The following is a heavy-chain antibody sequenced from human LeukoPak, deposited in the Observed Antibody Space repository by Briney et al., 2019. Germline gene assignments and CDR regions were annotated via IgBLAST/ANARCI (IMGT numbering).Heavy chain of an antibody. Sequence: GGSLRLSCAASGFTFSSYGMHWVRQAPGKGLEWVAVISYDGSNKYYADSVKGRFTISRDNSKNTLYLQMNSLRAEDTAVYYCAKEGLYYYYYYMDVWGKGTTVTISS. CDR1: GFTFSSYG. V-gene: IGHV3-30*18. J-gene: IGHJ6*03. CDR2: ISYDGSNK. CDR3: AKEGLYYYYYYMDV.